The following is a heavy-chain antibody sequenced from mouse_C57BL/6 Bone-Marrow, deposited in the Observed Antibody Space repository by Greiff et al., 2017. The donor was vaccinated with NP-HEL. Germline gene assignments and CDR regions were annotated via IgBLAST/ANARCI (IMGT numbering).Heavy chain of an antibody. J-gene: IGHJ4*01. Sequence: QVQLKQPGAELVKPGASVKMSCKASGYTFTSYWITWVKQRPGQGLEWIGDIYPGSGSTNYNEKFKSKATLTVDTSSSTAYMQLSSLTSEDSAVYYCASITTVVGDAMDYWGQGTSVTVSS. V-gene: IGHV1-55*01. CDR1: GYTFTSYW. D-gene: IGHD1-1*01. CDR3: ASITTVVGDAMDY. CDR2: IYPGSGST.